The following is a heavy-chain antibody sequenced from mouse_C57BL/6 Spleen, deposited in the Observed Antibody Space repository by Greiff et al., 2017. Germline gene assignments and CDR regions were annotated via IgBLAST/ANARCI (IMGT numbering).Heavy chain of an antibody. D-gene: IGHD2-2*01. CDR3: ARGGLRRGGYFDY. CDR1: GYTFTSYW. J-gene: IGHJ2*01. Sequence: QVQLQQPGAELVRPGSSVKLSCKASGYTFTSYWMHWVKQRPIQGLEWIGNIDPSDSETHYNQKFKDKATLTVDKSSSTAYMQLSSLTSEDSAVYYCARGGLRRGGYFDYWGQGTTLTVSS. V-gene: IGHV1-52*01. CDR2: IDPSDSET.